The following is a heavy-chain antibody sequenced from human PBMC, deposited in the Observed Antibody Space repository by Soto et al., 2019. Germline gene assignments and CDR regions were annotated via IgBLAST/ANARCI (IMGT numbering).Heavy chain of an antibody. CDR1: GDSISSYY. Sequence: SETLSLTCTVSGDSISSYYWSWIRQAPGKGLEWIGYIYSRGNTNYNPSLKSRVTISLDTSKKQLSLKLHSVTAADTAVYYCASRDAGYNYDSWGQGTLVTVSS. D-gene: IGHD5-12*01. CDR3: ASRDAGYNYDS. J-gene: IGHJ5*01. CDR2: IYSRGNT. V-gene: IGHV4-59*12.